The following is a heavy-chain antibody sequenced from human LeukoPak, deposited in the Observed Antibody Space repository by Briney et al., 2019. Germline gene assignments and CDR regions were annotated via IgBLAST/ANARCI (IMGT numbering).Heavy chain of an antibody. Sequence: GGSLRLSCAASGFTFSSYSMNWVRQAPGKGLEWVSYISSSSSYIYYADSVKGRFTISNDNAKNSLYPQMNSLRAEDTAVYYCARGIYLSCSSANCYPDYFDYWGQGTLVTVSS. CDR2: ISSSSSYI. CDR3: ARGIYLSCSSANCYPDYFDY. D-gene: IGHD2-2*01. V-gene: IGHV3-21*01. CDR1: GFTFSSYS. J-gene: IGHJ4*02.